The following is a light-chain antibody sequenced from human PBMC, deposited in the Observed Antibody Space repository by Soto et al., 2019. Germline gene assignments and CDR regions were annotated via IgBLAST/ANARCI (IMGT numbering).Light chain of an antibody. V-gene: IGKV3-20*01. CDR3: QHYGASQYT. CDR1: QSVTSSN. J-gene: IGKJ2*01. CDR2: GAS. Sequence: IVLTQSPGTLSLSPGETAILSCRASQSVTSSNLAWYQQRPGQAPRLLIYGASNRATGIAERFSGSGSGAAFRLTISRLEPEDFALYSCQHYGASQYTFGQGTKLEL.